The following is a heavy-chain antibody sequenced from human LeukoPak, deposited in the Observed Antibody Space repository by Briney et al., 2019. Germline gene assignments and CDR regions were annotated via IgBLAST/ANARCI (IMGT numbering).Heavy chain of an antibody. CDR1: GFTFRNYG. V-gene: IGHV3-33*01. CDR3: ARAPYTTGRSFYFDS. D-gene: IGHD2-2*02. Sequence: GGSLRLSCAASGFTFRNYGMHWVRQAPGKGLEWVANIWFDGSKDFYAESVKGRFTISRDNFSNTLYLQMNSLRAEDTALYYCARAPYTTGRSFYFDSWGQGTPVTVSS. CDR2: IWFDGSKD. J-gene: IGHJ4*02.